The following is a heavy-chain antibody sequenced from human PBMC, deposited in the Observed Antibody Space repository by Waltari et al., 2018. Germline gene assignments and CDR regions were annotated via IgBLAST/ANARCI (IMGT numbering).Heavy chain of an antibody. D-gene: IGHD2-8*02. V-gene: IGHV4-59*11. CDR1: GESISNHF. CDR3: VRGKLGFCTGSSCHLDL. Sequence: QVQVQESGPGLVKPSETVSPTCTVPGESISNHFWTWIRQPPEKGLEWIGNIHYSGTTNYNPSLKSRVAISLDTSKNHLSLRLDSVTAADTALYFCVRGKLGFCTGSSCHLDLWGRGTLVTVSS. CDR2: IHYSGTT. J-gene: IGHJ5*02.